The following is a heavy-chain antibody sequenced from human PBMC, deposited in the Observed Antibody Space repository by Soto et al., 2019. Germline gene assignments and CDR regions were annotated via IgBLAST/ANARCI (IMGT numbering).Heavy chain of an antibody. Sequence: EVQLLESGGGLVQPGGSLRLSCAASGFTFSSYAMSWVRQAPGKGLEWVSAISGSGGSTYYADSVKGRFTISRDNSKNTLYLQMNSLRAEDTAVYYCAKDRRYCSSTSCYNFDYWGQGTLVPVSS. J-gene: IGHJ4*02. D-gene: IGHD2-2*02. CDR3: AKDRRYCSSTSCYNFDY. V-gene: IGHV3-23*01. CDR2: ISGSGGST. CDR1: GFTFSSYA.